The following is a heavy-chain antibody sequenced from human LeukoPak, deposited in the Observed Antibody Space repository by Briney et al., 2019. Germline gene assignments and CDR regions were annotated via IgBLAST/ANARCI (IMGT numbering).Heavy chain of an antibody. CDR3: ARVVAAAGRAWFDP. Sequence: PSETLSLTCAVYGGSFSGYYWSWIRQPPGKGLEWIGEINHSGSTNYNPSLKSRVTISEDTSKNQFSLKLSSVTAADTAVYYCARVVAAAGRAWFDPWGQGTLVTVSS. J-gene: IGHJ5*02. D-gene: IGHD6-13*01. CDR1: GGSFSGYY. V-gene: IGHV4-34*01. CDR2: INHSGST.